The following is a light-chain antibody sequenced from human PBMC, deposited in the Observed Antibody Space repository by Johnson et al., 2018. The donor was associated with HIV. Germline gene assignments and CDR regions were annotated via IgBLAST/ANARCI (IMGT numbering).Light chain of an antibody. CDR1: SYNIGNNL. J-gene: IGLJ1*01. CDR3: GTWDSSLSALV. V-gene: IGLV1-51*02. Sequence: QSVLTQPPSVSAAPGQKVTISCSGSSYNIGNNLVSWYQQLPGTAPKLLIYENNKRPSGIPDRFSGSKSGPSATLDITGLQTGDEADYYCGTWDSSLSALVFGTGTKVTVL. CDR2: ENN.